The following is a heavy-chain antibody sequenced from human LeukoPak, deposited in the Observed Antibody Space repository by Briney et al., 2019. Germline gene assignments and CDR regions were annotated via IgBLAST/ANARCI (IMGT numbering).Heavy chain of an antibody. D-gene: IGHD5-18*01. CDR2: IWYDETYK. CDR1: GFTFSSYA. CDR3: AKDPHGSYGPRYFFDS. Sequence: GGPLKLSCATSGFTFSSYAMQWVRPAPGKGLEWVAVIWYDETYKYYADSVKGRFTISRDNSKNTLYLQMNSLRAEDTALYYCAKDPHGSYGPRYFFDSWGQGTLVTVSS. V-gene: IGHV3-33*06. J-gene: IGHJ4*02.